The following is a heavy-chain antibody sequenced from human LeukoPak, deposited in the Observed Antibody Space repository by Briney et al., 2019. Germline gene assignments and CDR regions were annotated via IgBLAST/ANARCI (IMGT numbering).Heavy chain of an antibody. J-gene: IGHJ4*02. Sequence: PGGSLRLSCAASGFTFSSYGMSWVRQAPGKGLEWVSAIGGRDGSTYYADSVKGRFTISRDNSKNTPYVQMNSLRAEDTAVYYCAKGHYYDSGSLDYWGQGTLVTVSS. CDR1: GFTFSSYG. D-gene: IGHD3-10*01. CDR2: IGGRDGST. CDR3: AKGHYYDSGSLDY. V-gene: IGHV3-23*01.